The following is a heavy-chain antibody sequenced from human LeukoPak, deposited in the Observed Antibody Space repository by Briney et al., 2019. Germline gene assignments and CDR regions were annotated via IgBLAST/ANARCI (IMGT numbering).Heavy chain of an antibody. CDR1: GFTFGDYA. J-gene: IGHJ6*03. Sequence: GGSLRLSCTASGFTFGDYAMSWVRQAPGKGLEWVGFIRSKAYGGTTEYAASVKGRFTISRDDSKSIAYLQMNSLKTEDTAVYYCTRYDYYGSGSSYYYYYMDVWGKGTTVTVSS. CDR3: TRYDYYGSGSSYYYYYMDV. CDR2: IRSKAYGGTT. D-gene: IGHD3-10*01. V-gene: IGHV3-49*04.